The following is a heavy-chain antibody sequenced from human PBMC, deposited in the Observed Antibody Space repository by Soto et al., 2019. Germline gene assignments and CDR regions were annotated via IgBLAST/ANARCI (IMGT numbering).Heavy chain of an antibody. CDR1: GFTFDDYA. Sequence: GGSLRLSCAASGFTFDDYAMHWVRQAPGKGLEWVSGISWNSGSIGYADSVKGRFTISRDNAKNSLYLQMNSLRAEDTALYYCAKDSTMGRYCSSTSCYTYFDYWGQGTLVTVSS. CDR3: AKDSTMGRYCSSTSCYTYFDY. CDR2: ISWNSGSI. J-gene: IGHJ4*02. V-gene: IGHV3-9*01. D-gene: IGHD2-2*02.